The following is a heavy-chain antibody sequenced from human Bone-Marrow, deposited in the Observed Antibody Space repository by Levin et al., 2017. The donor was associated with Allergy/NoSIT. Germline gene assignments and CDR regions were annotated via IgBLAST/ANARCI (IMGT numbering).Heavy chain of an antibody. J-gene: IGHJ3*02. CDR3: AKTPLVVVITDGAFDI. CDR1: GGSISSSSYY. CDR2: IYYSGST. V-gene: IGHV4-39*01. Sequence: PSETLSLTCTVSGGSISSSSYYWGWIRQPPGKGLEWIGSIYYSGSTYYNPSLKSRVTISVDTSKNQFSLKLSSVTAADTAVYYCAKTPLVVVITDGAFDIWGQGTMVTVSS. D-gene: IGHD3-22*01.